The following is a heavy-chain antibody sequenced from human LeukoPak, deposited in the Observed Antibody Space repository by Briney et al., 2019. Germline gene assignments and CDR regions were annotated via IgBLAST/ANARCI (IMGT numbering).Heavy chain of an antibody. Sequence: GGGLRVSCAASGFTFSNYNLHWVRPAPGKGLEWVSYITLSRSAIYYADSVEGRFTISRDNARNSLYLQMTSLRAEDTAIYYCARETPYSNSWTDVDSWGQGTLVTVSS. CDR3: ARETPYSNSWTDVDS. J-gene: IGHJ4*02. CDR2: ITLSRSAI. V-gene: IGHV3-48*01. CDR1: GFTFSNYN. D-gene: IGHD6-13*01.